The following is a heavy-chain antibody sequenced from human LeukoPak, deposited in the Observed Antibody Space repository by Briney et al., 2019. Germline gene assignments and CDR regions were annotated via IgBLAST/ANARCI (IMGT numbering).Heavy chain of an antibody. Sequence: ASVKVSCKASGYTFTGYYMHWVRQAPGQGLEWMGWISAYNGNTNYAQKLQGRVTMTTDTSTSTAYMELRSLRSDDTAVYYCARTGTPSPQYYFDYWGQGTLVTVSS. J-gene: IGHJ4*02. CDR3: ARTGTPSPQYYFDY. CDR2: ISAYNGNT. D-gene: IGHD7-27*01. CDR1: GYTFTGYY. V-gene: IGHV1-18*04.